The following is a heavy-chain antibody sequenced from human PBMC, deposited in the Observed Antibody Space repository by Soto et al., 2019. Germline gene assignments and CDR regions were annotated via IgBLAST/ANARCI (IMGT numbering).Heavy chain of an antibody. CDR3: ARRKERSGPHYFDY. Sequence: ASVKVSCKASGYTFTRFGISWVRQAPGQGLEWMGWISAFNGATNYAQKFQGRVTVTRNTSISTVYMELSGLRPDDTAVYYCARRKERSGPHYFDYWGQGSQVTVSS. J-gene: IGHJ4*02. V-gene: IGHV1-18*01. D-gene: IGHD6-25*01. CDR2: ISAFNGAT. CDR1: GYTFTRFG.